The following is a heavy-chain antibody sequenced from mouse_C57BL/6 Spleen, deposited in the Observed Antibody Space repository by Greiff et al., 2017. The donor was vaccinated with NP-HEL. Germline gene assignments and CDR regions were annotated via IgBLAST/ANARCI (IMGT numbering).Heavy chain of an antibody. CDR3: ARAYGSSYGWFAY. CDR2: ISYDGSN. J-gene: IGHJ3*01. V-gene: IGHV3-6*01. D-gene: IGHD1-1*01. Sequence: VQLKESGPGLVKPSQSLSLTCSVTGYSITSGYYWNWIRQFPGNKLEWMGYISYDGSNNYNPSLKNRISITRDTPKNQFFLKLNSVTTEDTATYYCARAYGSSYGWFAYWGQGTLVTVSA. CDR1: GYSITSGYY.